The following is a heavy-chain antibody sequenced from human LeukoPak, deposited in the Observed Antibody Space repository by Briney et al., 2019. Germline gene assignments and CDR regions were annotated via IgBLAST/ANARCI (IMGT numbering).Heavy chain of an antibody. Sequence: GGSLRLSCAASGFTFSSYSMNWVRQAPGKGLEWVSSISSSSSYIYYADSVKGRFTISRDNAKNSLYLQMNSLRAEDTAVYYCVREETRFGTYYFDYWGQGTLVTVSS. CDR2: ISSSSSYI. J-gene: IGHJ4*02. CDR3: VREETRFGTYYFDY. V-gene: IGHV3-21*01. D-gene: IGHD3-10*01. CDR1: GFTFSSYS.